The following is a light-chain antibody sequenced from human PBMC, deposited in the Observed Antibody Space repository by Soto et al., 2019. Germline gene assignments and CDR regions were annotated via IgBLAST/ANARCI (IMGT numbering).Light chain of an antibody. CDR3: QQYNKWPRT. V-gene: IGKV3-15*01. Sequence: EIVMTQSPVTLSVSPGERATLSCTASQSVNNNVAWYQQKPGQAPRLLIYGASTRATGIPARFSGSGSGTEFTLTISSLQSEDFAVYYCQQYNKWPRTFGHGTKVDI. CDR2: GAS. J-gene: IGKJ1*01. CDR1: QSVNNN.